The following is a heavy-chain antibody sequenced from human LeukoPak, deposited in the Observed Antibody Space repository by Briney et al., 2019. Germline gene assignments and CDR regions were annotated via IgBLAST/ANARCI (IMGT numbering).Heavy chain of an antibody. Sequence: GRSLRLSCAASGFTFSSYAMHWVRQAPGKGLEWVAVISYDGSNKYYADSVKGRFTISRDNSKNTLYLQMSSLRAEDTAVYYCARGYYDSSGYYDEEALDYWGQGTLVTVSS. J-gene: IGHJ4*02. CDR1: GFTFSSYA. CDR2: ISYDGSNK. V-gene: IGHV3-30*04. D-gene: IGHD3-22*01. CDR3: ARGYYDSSGYYDEEALDY.